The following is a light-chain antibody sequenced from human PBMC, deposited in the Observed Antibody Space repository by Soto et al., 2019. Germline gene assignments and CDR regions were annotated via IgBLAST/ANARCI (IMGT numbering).Light chain of an antibody. Sequence: DIQMTQSPSSLSVSVGDRVTITCRASQSISTHLNWYQHKPGKAPNLLIHAASNLQTGVPSRFSGSRSGTDFTLTISSLQPEDFATYYCQQSYNAPRTFGQGTKVDIK. CDR2: AAS. CDR3: QQSYNAPRT. V-gene: IGKV1-39*01. J-gene: IGKJ1*01. CDR1: QSISTH.